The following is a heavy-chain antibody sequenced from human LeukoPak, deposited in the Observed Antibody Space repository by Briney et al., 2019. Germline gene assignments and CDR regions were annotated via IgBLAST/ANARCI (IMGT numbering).Heavy chain of an antibody. Sequence: ASVKVSCKASGYIFTAHYIHWVRQAPGQRLEWMGWINAGNGNTKYSQEFQDRVTITRDTSASTAYMELSSLRSEDMAVYYCARARYETRIWPKSRYDYYHYMDVWGKGTTVTVSS. D-gene: IGHD3-3*01. CDR3: ARARYETRIWPKSRYDYYHYMDV. J-gene: IGHJ6*03. CDR1: GYIFTAHY. CDR2: INAGNGNT. V-gene: IGHV1-3*03.